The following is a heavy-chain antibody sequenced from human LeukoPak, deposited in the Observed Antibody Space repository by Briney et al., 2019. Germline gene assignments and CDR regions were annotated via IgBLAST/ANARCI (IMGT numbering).Heavy chain of an antibody. D-gene: IGHD2-15*01. V-gene: IGHV5-51*01. CDR2: INPGDSNT. Sequence: GESLRISCKGSGYSFTTYWIAWVRQMPGKGLEWMGIINPGDSNTKYSPSLQGQATISADKSNSTAYLQWSSLKASDTATYYCARARKYSYGPPLFDYWGQGTLVTVSS. CDR3: ARARKYSYGPPLFDY. J-gene: IGHJ4*02. CDR1: GYSFTTYW.